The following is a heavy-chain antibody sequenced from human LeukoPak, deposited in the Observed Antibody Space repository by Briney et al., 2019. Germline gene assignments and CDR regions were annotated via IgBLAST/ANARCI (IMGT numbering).Heavy chain of an antibody. CDR3: ARGMWELGWPLGYYYYMDV. CDR2: IYSGGST. Sequence: PPGGSLRLSCAASGFTFSSYGMHWVRQAPGKGLEWVSVIYSGGSTYYADSVKGRFTISRDNSKNTLYLQMNSLRAEDTAVYYCARGMWELGWPLGYYYYMDVWGKGTTVTISS. J-gene: IGHJ6*03. V-gene: IGHV3-53*01. CDR1: GFTFSSYG. D-gene: IGHD1-26*01.